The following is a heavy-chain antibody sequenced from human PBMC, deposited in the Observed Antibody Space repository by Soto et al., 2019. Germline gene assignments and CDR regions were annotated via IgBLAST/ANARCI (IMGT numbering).Heavy chain of an antibody. J-gene: IGHJ5*02. Sequence: PGESLKLSCKGSGYSFTSYWIGWVRQMPGKGLEWMGIIYPGDSDTRYSPSFQGQVTISADKSISTAYLQWSSLKASDTAMYYCARGGYSSGWYNWFDPWGQGTLVTGSS. D-gene: IGHD6-19*01. CDR1: GYSFTSYW. CDR3: ARGGYSSGWYNWFDP. V-gene: IGHV5-51*01. CDR2: IYPGDSDT.